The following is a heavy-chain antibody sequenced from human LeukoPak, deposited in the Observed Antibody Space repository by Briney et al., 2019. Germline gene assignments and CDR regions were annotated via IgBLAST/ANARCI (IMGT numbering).Heavy chain of an antibody. CDR1: GYTLTELS. CDR3: ATAHITIFGVVGGYYFDY. D-gene: IGHD3-3*01. J-gene: IGHJ4*02. V-gene: IGHV1-24*01. CDR2: FDPEDGET. Sequence: ASVKVSCKVSGYTLTELSMHWVRQAPGKGLEWMGGFDPEDGETIYAQKFLGRVTMTEDTSTDTAYMELSSLRSEDTAVYYCATAHITIFGVVGGYYFDYWGQGTLVTVSS.